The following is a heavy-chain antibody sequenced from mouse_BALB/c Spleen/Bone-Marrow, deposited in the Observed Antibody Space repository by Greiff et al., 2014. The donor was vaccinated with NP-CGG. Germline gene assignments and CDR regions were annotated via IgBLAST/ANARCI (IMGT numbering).Heavy chain of an antibody. V-gene: IGHV5-15*02. CDR1: GLNFSDYG. D-gene: IGHD2-2*01. J-gene: IGHJ2*01. CDR2: ISNLAYSI. Sequence: EVKLVESGGGVVQPGGSRKLSCAASGLNFSDYGMAWVRLAPGKGPEWVAFISNLAYSIYYADTVTGRFTISRENAKNTLYLEMSSLRFEDTAMYYCTRDRGYDGGYYFDYWGQGTTLTVSS. CDR3: TRDRGYDGGYYFDY.